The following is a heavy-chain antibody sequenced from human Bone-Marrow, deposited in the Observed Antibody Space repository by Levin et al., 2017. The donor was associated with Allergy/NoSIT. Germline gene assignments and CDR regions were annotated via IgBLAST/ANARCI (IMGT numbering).Heavy chain of an antibody. V-gene: IGHV3-30-3*01. CDR3: ARGAGEFDF. CDR2: MSYDGSNE. CDR1: GFTFSSFA. Sequence: QHGESLKISCAASGFTFSSFAMHWVRQAPGKGLEWVAVMSYDGSNEYYADSVKGRFTISRDNSKNTLYLQMNSLRGDDTAVYYCARGAGEFDFWGQGTLVTVSS. D-gene: IGHD6-13*01. J-gene: IGHJ4*02.